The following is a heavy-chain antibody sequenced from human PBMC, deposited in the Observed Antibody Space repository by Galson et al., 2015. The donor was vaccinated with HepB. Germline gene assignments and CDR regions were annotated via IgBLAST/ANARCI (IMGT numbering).Heavy chain of an antibody. J-gene: IGHJ5*01. V-gene: IGHV3-23*01. CDR2: ISGNGDST. D-gene: IGHD5-18*01. CDR1: GFAFDTHA. Sequence: SLRLSCAASGFAFDTHAMGWVRQAPGRGLEWISGISGNGDSTFYADSVKGRFTVSRDNSNNMLYLQINSLRAEDTGLYFCAKGYGLFDSWGQGILVTVSS. CDR3: AKGYGLFDS.